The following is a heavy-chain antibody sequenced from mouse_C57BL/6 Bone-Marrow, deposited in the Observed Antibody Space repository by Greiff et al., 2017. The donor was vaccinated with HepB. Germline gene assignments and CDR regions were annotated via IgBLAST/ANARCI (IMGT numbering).Heavy chain of an antibody. J-gene: IGHJ2*01. V-gene: IGHV3-6*01. Sequence: EVQVVESGPGLVKPSQSLSLTCSVTGYSITSGYYWNWIRQFPGNKLEWMGYISYDGSNNYNPSLKNRISITRDTSKNQFFLKLNSVTTEDTATYYCARGDYHFDYWGQGTTLTVSS. D-gene: IGHD2-4*01. CDR3: ARGDYHFDY. CDR1: GYSITSGYY. CDR2: ISYDGSN.